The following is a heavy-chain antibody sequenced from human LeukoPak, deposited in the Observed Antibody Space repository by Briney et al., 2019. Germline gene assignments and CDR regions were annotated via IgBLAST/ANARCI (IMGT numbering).Heavy chain of an antibody. D-gene: IGHD4/OR15-4a*01. CDR1: GYTFTSYC. V-gene: IGHV1-18*01. CDR2: ISAYNGNT. Sequence: ASVKVSCKASGYTFTSYCISWVRQAPGQGLAWMGWISAYNGNTNYAQKLQGRVTMTTDTSTSTAYMELRSLRSDDTAVYYCASGAQTSSAYYYYYYYMDVWGKGTTVTVSS. J-gene: IGHJ6*03. CDR3: ASGAQTSSAYYYYYYYMDV.